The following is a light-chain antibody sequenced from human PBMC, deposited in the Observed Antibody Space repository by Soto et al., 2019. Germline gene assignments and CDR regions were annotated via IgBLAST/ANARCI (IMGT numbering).Light chain of an antibody. CDR3: SSYTSSSTPKVV. Sequence: QSALTQPASVSGSPGQSITISCTGTSSXVGGYNYVSWYQQHPGKAPKLMIYDVSNRPSGVSNRFSGSKSGNTASLTISGLQAEDEADYYCSSYTSSSTPKVVFGGGTKVTVL. J-gene: IGLJ2*01. V-gene: IGLV2-14*01. CDR2: DVS. CDR1: SSXVGGYNY.